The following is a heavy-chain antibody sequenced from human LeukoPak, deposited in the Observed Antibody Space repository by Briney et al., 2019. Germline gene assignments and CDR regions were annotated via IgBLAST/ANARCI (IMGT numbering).Heavy chain of an antibody. CDR2: IKQDGSEK. V-gene: IGHV3-7*01. CDR1: GFTFSSYW. Sequence: GGSLRLSCAASGFTFSSYWMSWVRQAPGKGLEWVANIKQDGSEKYYVDSVKGRFTISRDNAKNSLYLQMNSLRAEDTAVYYCARGSPMVRGPADYWGQGTLVTVSS. CDR3: ARGSPMVRGPADY. D-gene: IGHD3-10*01. J-gene: IGHJ4*02.